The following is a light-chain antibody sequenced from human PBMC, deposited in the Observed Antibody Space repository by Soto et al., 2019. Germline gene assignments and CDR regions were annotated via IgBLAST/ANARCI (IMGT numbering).Light chain of an antibody. V-gene: IGKV1-9*01. CDR3: QQLKSYPLS. J-gene: IGKJ4*01. Sequence: DIQLTQSPSFLSASVGDRVTITCRASQAVDNYLVWYQEKPGTAPRLLIYDASLLQSGVPSRFGGSSSGTLSTLTISGLQPEDSATYYCQQLKSYPLSFGGGTKLEI. CDR1: QAVDNY. CDR2: DAS.